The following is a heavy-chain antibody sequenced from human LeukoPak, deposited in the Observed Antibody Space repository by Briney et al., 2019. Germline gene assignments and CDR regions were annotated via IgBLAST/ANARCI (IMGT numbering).Heavy chain of an antibody. CDR1: GFTFTKCA. J-gene: IGHJ4*02. V-gene: IGHV3-23*01. D-gene: IGHD6-19*01. Sequence: GGSLRLSCVASGFTFTKCAMSWIRQAPGKGLEWVAIITATGDTAYCADSVKGRFTISRDNSRNTVYMQMDSLRAEDTAIYYCAGDRNSDWYSPLDYWGQGSQVTVSP. CDR3: AGDRNSDWYSPLDY. CDR2: ITATGDTA.